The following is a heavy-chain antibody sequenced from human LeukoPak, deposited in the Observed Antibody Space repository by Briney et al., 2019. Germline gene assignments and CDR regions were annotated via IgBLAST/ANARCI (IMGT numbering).Heavy chain of an antibody. Sequence: PGGSLRLSCAASGFTFISYSMNWVRQAPGKGLEWVSSISSSSSYIYYADSVKGRFTISRDNAKNSLYLQMNSLRAEDTAVYYCARDWGSSGWRYYYYGMDVWGKGTTVTVSS. CDR3: ARDWGSSGWRYYYYGMDV. J-gene: IGHJ6*04. D-gene: IGHD6-19*01. V-gene: IGHV3-21*01. CDR1: GFTFISYS. CDR2: ISSSSSYI.